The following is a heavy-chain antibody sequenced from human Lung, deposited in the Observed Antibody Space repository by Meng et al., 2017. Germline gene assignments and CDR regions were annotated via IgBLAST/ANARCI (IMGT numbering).Heavy chain of an antibody. Sequence: QVQLVQSGGEVKKPGASVKVSCKASCYIFTRYGITWVRQAPGQGLEWRGWISGYNGNTNYAQKLQGRVTMTTDTSTSTAYMELRSMRSDDKAVYYCARAEEEYCSGGSCPNFDFWGQGTLVTVSS. CDR3: ARAEEEYCSGGSCPNFDF. CDR1: CYIFTRYG. CDR2: ISGYNGNT. D-gene: IGHD2-15*01. J-gene: IGHJ4*02. V-gene: IGHV1-18*01.